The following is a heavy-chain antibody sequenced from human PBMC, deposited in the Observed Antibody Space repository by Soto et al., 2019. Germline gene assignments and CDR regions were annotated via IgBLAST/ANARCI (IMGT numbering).Heavy chain of an antibody. CDR1: GGSISSSSYY. CDR3: ARHESLGDVFGSGYYRALDY. Sequence: PSETLSLTCTVSGGSISSSSYYWGWIRQPPGKGLEWIGSIYYSGSTYYNPSLKSRVTISVDTSKNQFSLKLSSVTAADTAVYYCARHESLGDVFGSGYYRALDYWGQETRVTVPS. V-gene: IGHV4-39*01. CDR2: IYYSGST. J-gene: IGHJ4*02. D-gene: IGHD3-3*01.